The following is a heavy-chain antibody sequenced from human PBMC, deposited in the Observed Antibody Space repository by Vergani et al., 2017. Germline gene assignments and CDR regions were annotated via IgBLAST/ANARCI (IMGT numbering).Heavy chain of an antibody. CDR2: IWSKPYGGTT. D-gene: IGHD3-16*01. Sequence: VQLQQSGPGLVKPSETLSLTCSVSGYSISSGYYWGWVRQAPGKGLEWVAFIWSKPYGGTTEYAASVKGRFTISRDDSKSIAYLQMSSLKAEDTAVYYCTRDRLDDSYAYFDYWGQGTLVTVSP. V-gene: IGHV3-49*04. CDR3: TRDRLDDSYAYFDY. J-gene: IGHJ4*02. CDR1: GYSISSGYY.